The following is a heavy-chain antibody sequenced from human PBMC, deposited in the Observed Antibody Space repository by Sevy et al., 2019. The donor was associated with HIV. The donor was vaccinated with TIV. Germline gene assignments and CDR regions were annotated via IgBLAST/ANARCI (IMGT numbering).Heavy chain of an antibody. J-gene: IGHJ4*02. D-gene: IGHD3-22*01. CDR1: GFTVSSNY. V-gene: IGHV3-53*01. Sequence: GESLKISCAASGFTVSSNYMSWVRQAPGKGLEWVSVIYSSSSTYYADSVKGRFTISSDNFKNTLYLQMNSLRAEDTAAYYCARGMYYYDNSGYSPYYFDYWGQGTLVTVSS. CDR3: ARGMYYYDNSGYSPYYFDY. CDR2: IYSSSST.